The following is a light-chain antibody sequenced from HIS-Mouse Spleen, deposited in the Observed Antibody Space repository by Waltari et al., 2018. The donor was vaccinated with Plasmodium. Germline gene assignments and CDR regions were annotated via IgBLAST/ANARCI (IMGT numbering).Light chain of an antibody. V-gene: IGLV3-10*01. CDR3: YSTDSSGNHRV. CDR1: AFPKKE. Sequence: SSELTPPPSVSVSPGQTARNTCSRDAFPKKESYWYQQKSGQAPVLVIYEYSKRPSRIPGRFSGSSSWKMATLTISGAQVEDEADYYCYSTDSSGNHRVFGGGTKLTVL. J-gene: IGLJ3*02. CDR2: EYS.